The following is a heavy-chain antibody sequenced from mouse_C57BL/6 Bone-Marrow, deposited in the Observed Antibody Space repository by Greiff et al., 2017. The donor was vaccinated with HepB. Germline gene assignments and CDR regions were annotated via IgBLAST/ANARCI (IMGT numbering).Heavy chain of an antibody. CDR2: ISSGGDYI. CDR3: TRERGYDFDY. Sequence: EVNVVESGEGLVKPGGSLKLSCAASGFTFSSYAMSWVRQTPEKRLEWVAYISSGGDYIYYADTVKGRFTISRDNARNTLYLQMSSLKSEDTAMYYCTRERGYDFDYWGQGTTLTVSS. V-gene: IGHV5-9-1*02. CDR1: GFTFSSYA. J-gene: IGHJ2*01.